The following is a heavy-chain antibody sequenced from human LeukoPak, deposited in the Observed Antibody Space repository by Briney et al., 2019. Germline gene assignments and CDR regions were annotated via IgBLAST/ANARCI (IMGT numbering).Heavy chain of an antibody. CDR3: ARAVDTDYYFDY. D-gene: IGHD5-18*01. CDR2: IKQDGSEK. CDR1: GFTFSSYW. V-gene: IGHV3-7*04. Sequence: GGSLRLSCAASGFTFSSYWISWVRQAPGKGLEWVANIKQDGSEKYYVDSVKGRFTISRDNAKNSLYLQMNSLRAEDTAVYYCARAVDTDYYFDYWGQGTLVTVSS. J-gene: IGHJ4*02.